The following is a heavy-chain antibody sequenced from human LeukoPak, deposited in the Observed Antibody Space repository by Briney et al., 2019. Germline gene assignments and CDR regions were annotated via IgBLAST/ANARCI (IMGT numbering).Heavy chain of an antibody. V-gene: IGHV3-30*18. CDR3: ANYGDYQYFDY. Sequence: GGSLRLSCAASGFTFINYGMHWVRQAPGKGLEWVAVISYDGTNKYYADSVKGRFTISRDNSKNTLYLQMNSLKTDDTAVYYCANYGDYQYFDYWGKGTPVTFST. J-gene: IGHJ4*02. D-gene: IGHD4-17*01. CDR2: ISYDGTNK. CDR1: GFTFINYG.